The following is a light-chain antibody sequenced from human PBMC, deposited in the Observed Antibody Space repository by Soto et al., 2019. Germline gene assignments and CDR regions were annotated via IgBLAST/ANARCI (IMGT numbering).Light chain of an antibody. Sequence: VLTQSPDTLSLSPGERATLSCRASQSVSSNYLAWYQQKLGQAPRLLIYDASRRATGIPGRFSGSGSGTDFTLTISRLEPEDFVVYYCQQYGRSPTFGQGTKVDIK. CDR2: DAS. J-gene: IGKJ1*01. V-gene: IGKV3-20*01. CDR1: QSVSSNY. CDR3: QQYGRSPT.